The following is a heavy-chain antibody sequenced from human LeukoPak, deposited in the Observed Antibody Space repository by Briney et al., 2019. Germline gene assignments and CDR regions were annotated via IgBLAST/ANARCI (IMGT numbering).Heavy chain of an antibody. J-gene: IGHJ5*02. CDR2: IIPIFGTA. CDR1: GGTFSSYA. CDR3: ARDATEYSSGWYRRGGARGDWFDP. Sequence: ASVKVSCKASGGTFSSYAISWVRQAPGQGLEWMGGIIPIFGTANYAQKFQGRVTITADESTSTAYMELSSLRSEDTAVYYCARDATEYSSGWYRRGGARGDWFDPWGQGTLVTVSS. D-gene: IGHD6-19*01. V-gene: IGHV1-69*01.